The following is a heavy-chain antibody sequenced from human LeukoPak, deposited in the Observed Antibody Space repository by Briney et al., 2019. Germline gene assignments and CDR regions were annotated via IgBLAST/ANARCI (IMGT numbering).Heavy chain of an antibody. D-gene: IGHD2-2*01. CDR1: GGSISSGGYY. CDR2: IYYSGST. Sequence: SQPLSLTCTVSGGSISSGGYYWSWIRQHPGKGLEWIGYIYYSGSTYYNPSLQSRVTISVDTSKNQFSLKLSSVTAADTAVYYCARAVVPAALVWFDPWGQGTLVTVSS. V-gene: IGHV4-31*03. J-gene: IGHJ5*02. CDR3: ARAVVPAALVWFDP.